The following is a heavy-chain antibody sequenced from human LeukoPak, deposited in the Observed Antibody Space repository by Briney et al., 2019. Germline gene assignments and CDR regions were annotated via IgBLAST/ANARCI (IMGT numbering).Heavy chain of an antibody. Sequence: PGGSLRLSCAASGFSFSSHWMHWVRQVPGKGLVWVSRINNDGSITSYADSVQGRFTISRDNAKNTLFLQKNSLRAEDTAVYYCARIRGYSYGLDYWGQGILVTVSS. CDR2: INNDGSIT. CDR1: GFSFSSHW. D-gene: IGHD5-18*01. J-gene: IGHJ4*02. V-gene: IGHV3-74*01. CDR3: ARIRGYSYGLDY.